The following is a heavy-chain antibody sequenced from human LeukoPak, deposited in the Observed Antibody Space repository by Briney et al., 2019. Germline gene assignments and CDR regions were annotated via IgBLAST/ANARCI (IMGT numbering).Heavy chain of an antibody. J-gene: IGHJ4*02. CDR2: IYPGDSDT. CDR3: ARGPYDSSGYPIPFDY. V-gene: IGHV5-51*01. D-gene: IGHD3-22*01. Sequence: GESLKISCKGSGYSFTSYWIGWVRQMPGKGLEWMGIIYPGDSDTRYSPSFQGQVTISADKSISTAYLQWSSLKASDTAMYYCARGPYDSSGYPIPFDYWGQGTLVTVSP. CDR1: GYSFTSYW.